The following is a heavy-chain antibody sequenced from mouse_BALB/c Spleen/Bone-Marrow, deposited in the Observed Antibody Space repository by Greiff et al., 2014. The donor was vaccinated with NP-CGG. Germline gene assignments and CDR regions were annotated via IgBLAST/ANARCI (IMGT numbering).Heavy chain of an antibody. Sequence: LVESGAELARPGASVKMSCKASGYTFTSYTMHWVKQRPGQGLEWIGYINPSSGCTNYNQKFKDKATLTADKSSSTAYMQLSILTSEDSAVYYCARSGRLLQGPYFDYWGQGTTLTVSS. CDR2: INPSSGCT. V-gene: IGHV1-4*01. CDR3: ARSGRLLQGPYFDY. D-gene: IGHD1-1*01. J-gene: IGHJ2*01. CDR1: GYTFTSYT.